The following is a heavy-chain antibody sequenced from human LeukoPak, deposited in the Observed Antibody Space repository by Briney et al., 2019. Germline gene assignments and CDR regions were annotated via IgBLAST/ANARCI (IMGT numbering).Heavy chain of an antibody. CDR2: ITSGGLYT. CDR1: GFTFNTYG. V-gene: IGHV3-21*03. CDR3: TTDPYCSSTSCHYPSP. J-gene: IGHJ5*02. D-gene: IGHD2-2*01. Sequence: PGGSLRLSCAASGFTFNTYGMNWVRQAPGRGLEWVSSITSGGLYTYYTDSVKGRFTISRDNAKSSLYLQMNSLKTEDTAVYYCTTDPYCSSTSCHYPSPWGQGTLVTVSS.